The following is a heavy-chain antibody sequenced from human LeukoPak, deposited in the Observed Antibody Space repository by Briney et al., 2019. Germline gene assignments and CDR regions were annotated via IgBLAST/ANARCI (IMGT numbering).Heavy chain of an antibody. V-gene: IGHV1-69*02. CDR2: IIPILGIA. CDR1: GGTFSSYT. Sequence: SVKVSCKASGGTFSSYTISWGRQAPGQGLEWMGRIIPILGIANYAQKFQGRVTITADKTTSTAYMELSSLRSEDTAVYYCARAYSSSSGGGMDVWGQGTTVTVSS. D-gene: IGHD6-6*01. CDR3: ARAYSSSSGGGMDV. J-gene: IGHJ6*02.